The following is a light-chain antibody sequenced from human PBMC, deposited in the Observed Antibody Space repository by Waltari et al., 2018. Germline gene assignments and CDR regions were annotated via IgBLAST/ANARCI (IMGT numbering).Light chain of an antibody. CDR1: QSVSSD. J-gene: IGKJ2*01. Sequence: EIVMTQSPATLSVSPGERATLSYRASQSVSSDLAWYQQKPGQAPRSLIYGASTRATGIPARFSGSGSATEFTLTISSLQSEDFAIYYCQQYNEWPPYTFGQGTKLEIK. CDR2: GAS. CDR3: QQYNEWPPYT. V-gene: IGKV3-15*01.